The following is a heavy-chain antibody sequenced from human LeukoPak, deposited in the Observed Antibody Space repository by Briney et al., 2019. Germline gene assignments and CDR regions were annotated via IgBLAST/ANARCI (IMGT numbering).Heavy chain of an antibody. V-gene: IGHV4-34*01. J-gene: IGHJ6*03. Sequence: SETLSLTGAGYGGSFSGYYWTWIRQAPGKGLEWIGEINPSGRISYNPSLKSRLTISVDASKNQFSLNLRSLTAADTAVYYCARGRQEVSMIVVVMTAVSYYLDVWGKGTTVTVS. CDR2: INPSGRI. CDR1: GGSFSGYY. CDR3: ARGRQEVSMIVVVMTAVSYYLDV. D-gene: IGHD3-22*01.